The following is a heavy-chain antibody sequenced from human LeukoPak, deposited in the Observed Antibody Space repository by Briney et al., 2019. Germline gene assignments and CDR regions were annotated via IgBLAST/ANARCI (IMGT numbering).Heavy chain of an antibody. CDR1: GGSVSSYQ. CDR2: IYYSGST. V-gene: IGHV4-59*08. CDR3: ARGPYSYDSSGAFDI. J-gene: IGHJ3*02. Sequence: SETLSLTCTVSGGSVSSYQWSWIRQSPGKGLEWIGYIYYSGSTDYNPSLKSRVTISVDTSKNQFSLKLSSVTAADTAVYFCARGPYSYDSSGAFDIWGQGTMVTVSS. D-gene: IGHD3-22*01.